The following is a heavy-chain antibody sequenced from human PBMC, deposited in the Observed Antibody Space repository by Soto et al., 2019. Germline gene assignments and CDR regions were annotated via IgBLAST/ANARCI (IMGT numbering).Heavy chain of an antibody. V-gene: IGHV4-31*03. CDR1: GGSISSGGYY. CDR2: NYYSGIT. D-gene: IGHD6-6*01. CDR3: ARGSSIAGLYYGMDV. J-gene: IGHJ6*02. Sequence: QVQLQESGPGLVKPSQTLSLTCTVSGGSISSGGYYWTWIRQHPGKGLGWIGYNYYSGITYYNPSLKSRVTNSLDTSKNQCALKLSTVTAADTAVYYCARGSSIAGLYYGMDVWGQGTTGTVSS.